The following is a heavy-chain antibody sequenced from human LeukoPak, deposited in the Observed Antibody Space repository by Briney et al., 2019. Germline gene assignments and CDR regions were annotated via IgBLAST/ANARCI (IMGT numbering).Heavy chain of an antibody. V-gene: IGHV1-69*06. D-gene: IGHD3-10*01. CDR3: ARDSALWFGERFDY. CDR1: GGTFSSYA. CDR2: IIPIFGTA. Sequence: GASVNVSCKASGGTFSSYAISWVRQAPGQGLEWMGRIIPIFGTANYPLKFQGRVTITANKSTSTAYMELSSLRSEDTAVYYCARDSALWFGERFDYWGQGTLVTVSS. J-gene: IGHJ4*02.